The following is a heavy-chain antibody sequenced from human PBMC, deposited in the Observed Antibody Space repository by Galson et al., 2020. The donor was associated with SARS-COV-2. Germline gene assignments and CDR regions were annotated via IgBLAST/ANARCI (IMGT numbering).Heavy chain of an antibody. D-gene: IGHD3-10*01. CDR3: VRDGLAGGYFDY. J-gene: IGHJ4*02. CDR1: GYAFSSFG. V-gene: IGHV1-18*04. Sequence: ASVTVSCKDSGYAFSSFGVSWARQAPGQGLEWMGWISVNNGNTNYAQKFQGRVTMTTDTSASTAYMELRSLRSDDTAVYYCVRDGLAGGYFDYWGQGTPVTVSS. CDR2: ISVNNGNT.